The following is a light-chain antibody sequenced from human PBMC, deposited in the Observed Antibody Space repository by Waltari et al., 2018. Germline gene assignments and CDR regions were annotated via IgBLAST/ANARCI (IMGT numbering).Light chain of an antibody. J-gene: IGLJ2*01. CDR3: CSYAGSSTFVV. Sequence: QSALTQPASVSGSPGQSITISCTGTSSDVGSYTLVSWYQQHPGKAPKLMIYEVSKWPSGVSNRFSGSKSGNTASLTISGLQAEDEADYYCCSYAGSSTFVVFGGGTKLTVL. CDR2: EVS. CDR1: SSDVGSYTL. V-gene: IGLV2-23*02.